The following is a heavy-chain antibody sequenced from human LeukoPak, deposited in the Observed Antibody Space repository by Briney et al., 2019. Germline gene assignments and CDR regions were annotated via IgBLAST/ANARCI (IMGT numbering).Heavy chain of an antibody. Sequence: SETLSLTCAVYGGSFSGYYWSWIRQPPGKGLEWIGEISHSGSTNYNPSLKSRVTISVDTSKNQFSLKLSSVTAADTAVYYCARGSRKYSSGWYGYYYGMDVWGQGTTVTVSS. CDR3: ARGSRKYSSGWYGYYYGMDV. V-gene: IGHV4-34*01. CDR1: GGSFSGYY. CDR2: ISHSGST. D-gene: IGHD6-19*01. J-gene: IGHJ6*02.